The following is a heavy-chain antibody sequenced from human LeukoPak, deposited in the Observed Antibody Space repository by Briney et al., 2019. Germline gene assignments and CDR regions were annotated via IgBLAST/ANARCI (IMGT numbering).Heavy chain of an antibody. Sequence: GESLKSSCKGSGYSFTSYWIGWVRQMPGKGLEWMGIIYPGDSDTRYSPSFQGQVTISADKSISTAYLQWSSLKASDTAMYYCARVSIVGATTDAFDIWGQGTMVIVSS. CDR1: GYSFTSYW. CDR2: IYPGDSDT. V-gene: IGHV5-51*01. CDR3: ARVSIVGATTDAFDI. D-gene: IGHD1-26*01. J-gene: IGHJ3*02.